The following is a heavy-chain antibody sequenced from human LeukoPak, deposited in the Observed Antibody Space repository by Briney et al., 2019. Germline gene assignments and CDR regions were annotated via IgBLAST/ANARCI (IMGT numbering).Heavy chain of an antibody. D-gene: IGHD4-23*01. J-gene: IGHJ4*02. V-gene: IGHV3-23*01. CDR2: IGAAT. CDR1: GFTFSTYG. CDR3: AKRVGGSPYCFYY. Sequence: GGSLRLSCAASGFTFSTYGMSWVRQAPGKGLEWVSTIGAATYYADSVKGRFIISRDNSRNTLYLQMNSLGAEDTAIYYCAKRVGGSPYCFYYWGQGTPVTVSS.